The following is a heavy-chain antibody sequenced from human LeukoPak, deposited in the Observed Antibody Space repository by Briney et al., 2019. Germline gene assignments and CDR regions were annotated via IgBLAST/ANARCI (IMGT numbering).Heavy chain of an antibody. J-gene: IGHJ4*02. CDR3: ASRYSSGWYWGY. Sequence: SETLSLTCAVYGGSFSGYYWSWTRQPPGKGLEWIGEINHSGSTNYNPSLKSRVTISVDTSKNQFSLKLSSVTAADTAVYYCASRYSSGWYWGYWGQGTLVTVSS. CDR1: GGSFSGYY. V-gene: IGHV4-34*01. CDR2: INHSGST. D-gene: IGHD6-19*01.